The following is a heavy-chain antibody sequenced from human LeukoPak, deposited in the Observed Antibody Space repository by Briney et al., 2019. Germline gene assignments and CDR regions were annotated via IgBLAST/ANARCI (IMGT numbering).Heavy chain of an antibody. CDR3: ARQDGFQSYYFDY. J-gene: IGHJ4*02. CDR2: IYPGDSDT. Sequence: GESLKISCSASGYSFTHYWIAWVRQMPGKGLEWMGIIYPGDSDTRYSPSFQGQVTISVDKSISTAFLQWRSLKASDTAMYYCARQDGFQSYYFDYWGQGTLVTVSS. V-gene: IGHV5-51*01. D-gene: IGHD5-24*01. CDR1: GYSFTHYW.